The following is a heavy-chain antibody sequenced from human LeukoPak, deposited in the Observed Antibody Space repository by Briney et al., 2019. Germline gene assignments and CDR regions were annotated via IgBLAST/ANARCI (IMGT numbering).Heavy chain of an antibody. CDR1: GYSFTSYW. J-gene: IGHJ4*02. V-gene: IGHV5-10-1*01. Sequence: GESLKISCKGSGYSFTSYWISWVRQMPGKGLEWMGRIGPSDSYTNYSPSFQGHVTISADKSISTAYLQWSSLKASDTAMYYCARLYGDYYYFDYWGQGTLVTVSS. CDR3: ARLYGDYYYFDY. CDR2: IGPSDSYT. D-gene: IGHD4-17*01.